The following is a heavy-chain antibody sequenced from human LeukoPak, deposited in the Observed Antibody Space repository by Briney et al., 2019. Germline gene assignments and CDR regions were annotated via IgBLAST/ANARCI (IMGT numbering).Heavy chain of an antibody. Sequence: SVKVSCKASGGTFSSCAISWVRQAPGQGLEWMGRIIPIIGIANYAQKFQGRVTITADKSTSTAYMELSSLRSEDTAVYYCASSIVVVTAAYNWFDPWGQGTLVTVSS. CDR2: IIPIIGIA. V-gene: IGHV1-69*04. J-gene: IGHJ5*02. CDR1: GGTFSSCA. D-gene: IGHD2-21*02. CDR3: ASSIVVVTAAYNWFDP.